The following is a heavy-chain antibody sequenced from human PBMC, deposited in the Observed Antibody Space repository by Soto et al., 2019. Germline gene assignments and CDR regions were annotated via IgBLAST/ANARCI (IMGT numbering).Heavy chain of an antibody. CDR3: AKAASGIVGATRSIDY. CDR2: ISGSGGST. V-gene: IGHV3-23*01. D-gene: IGHD1-26*01. J-gene: IGHJ4*02. Sequence: EVQLLESGGGLVQPGGSLRLSCAASGFTFSSYAMSWVRQAPGKGLEWVSAISGSGGSTYYADSVKGRFTISRDNSKNTLYLQMNSLRAEDTAVYYCAKAASGIVGATRSIDYCGKGTLVTVSS. CDR1: GFTFSSYA.